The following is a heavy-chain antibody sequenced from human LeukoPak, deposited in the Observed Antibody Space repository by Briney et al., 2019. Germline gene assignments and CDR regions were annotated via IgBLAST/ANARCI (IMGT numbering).Heavy chain of an antibody. CDR1: GGSISSGGYY. CDR2: IYHSGST. CDR3: ARDLISPRLYAFDI. Sequence: PSQTLSLTCTVSGGSISSGGYYWSWIRQPPGKGLEWIGYIYHSGSTYYNPSLKSRVTISVDRSKNQFSLKLSSVTAADTAVYYCARDLISPRLYAFDIWGQGTMVTVSS. D-gene: IGHD1-1*01. J-gene: IGHJ3*02. V-gene: IGHV4-30-2*01.